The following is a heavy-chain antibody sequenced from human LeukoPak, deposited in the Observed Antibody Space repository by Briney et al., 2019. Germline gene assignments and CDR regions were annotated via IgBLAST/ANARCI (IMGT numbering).Heavy chain of an antibody. CDR1: GFTFSTYG. CDR3: AKPYSGSYWGGYYFDY. D-gene: IGHD1-26*01. CDR2: ISYDGGHK. V-gene: IGHV3-30*18. Sequence: GGSLRLSCAASGFTFSTYGIHWVRQAPGKGLEWVAVISYDGGHKYCADSVKGRFTISRDNSKNTLYLQMNSLRPEDTAVYFCAKPYSGSYWGGYYFDYWGQGTLVTVSS. J-gene: IGHJ4*02.